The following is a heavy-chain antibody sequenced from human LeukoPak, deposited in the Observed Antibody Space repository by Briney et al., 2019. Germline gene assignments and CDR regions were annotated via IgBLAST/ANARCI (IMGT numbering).Heavy chain of an antibody. J-gene: IGHJ4*02. V-gene: IGHV3-23*01. D-gene: IGHD3-10*01. Sequence: ETLSLTCTVSGGSISSYYWSWIRQPPGKGLEWVSAISGSGGSTYYADSVKGRFTISRDNSKNTLYLQMNSLRAEDTAVYYCAKEVGVAALDYWGQGTLVTVSS. CDR3: AKEVGVAALDY. CDR1: GGSISSYY. CDR2: ISGSGGST.